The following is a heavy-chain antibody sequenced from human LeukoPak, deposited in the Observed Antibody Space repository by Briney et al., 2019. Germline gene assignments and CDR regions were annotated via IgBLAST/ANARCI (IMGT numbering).Heavy chain of an antibody. D-gene: IGHD2-15*01. CDR2: IYSSGST. V-gene: IGHV4-4*07. J-gene: IGHJ4*02. Sequence: SETLSLTCTVSGGSINSYYWTWIRQPAGRGLEWIGRIYSSGSTDYNPSLKSRITMSLDTSKNQFSLKLRSVTAADTAVYYCARVYCSGGNCYHFDHWGQGTLVTVSS. CDR1: GGSINSYY. CDR3: ARVYCSGGNCYHFDH.